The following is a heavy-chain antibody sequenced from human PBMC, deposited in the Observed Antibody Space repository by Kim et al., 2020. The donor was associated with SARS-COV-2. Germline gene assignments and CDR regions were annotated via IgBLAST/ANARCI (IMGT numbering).Heavy chain of an antibody. Sequence: SETLSLTCSVSGGSISRDYWSWIRQPPGKGLEWIGYIHYSGSTTYNPSLESRVAISIDTSKNPFSLNLRSVTAADTALYYCARDRGGLKHYMGVWGKGTAVSISS. J-gene: IGHJ6*03. D-gene: IGHD3-10*01. CDR3: ARDRGGLKHYMGV. CDR2: IHYSGST. CDR1: GGSISRDY. V-gene: IGHV4-59*01.